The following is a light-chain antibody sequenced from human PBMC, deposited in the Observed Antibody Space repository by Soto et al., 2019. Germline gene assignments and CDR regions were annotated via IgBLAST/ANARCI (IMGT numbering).Light chain of an antibody. CDR3: QQYAGSPPT. V-gene: IGKV3-20*01. CDR2: GAS. CDR1: QSVNNNY. Sequence: IVLTQSPGTLSLSPGERATLSCGASQSVNNNYLACYQQKPGQAPRLLIYGASSRATGIPDRFSGSGSGTDFTLTISSLEPEDFAVYSCQQYAGSPPTFGQGTRLEI. J-gene: IGKJ5*01.